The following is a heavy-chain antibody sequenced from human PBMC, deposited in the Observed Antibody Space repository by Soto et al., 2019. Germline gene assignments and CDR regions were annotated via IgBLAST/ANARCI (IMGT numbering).Heavy chain of an antibody. Sequence: GASVKVSCKASGFTFTSSAVQWVRQARGQRLEWIGWIVVGSGNTNYAQKFQERVTITRDMSTSTAYMELSSLRSEDTAVYYCAAGMTSYYKLDYYYRLAVWGQRTTVTVSS. CDR3: AAGMTSYYKLDYYYRLAV. CDR1: GFTFTSSA. V-gene: IGHV1-58*01. CDR2: IVVGSGNT. D-gene: IGHD3-10*01. J-gene: IGHJ6*02.